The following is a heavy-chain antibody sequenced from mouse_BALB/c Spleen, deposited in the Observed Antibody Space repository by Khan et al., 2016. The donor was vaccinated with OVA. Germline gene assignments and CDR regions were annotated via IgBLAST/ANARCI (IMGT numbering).Heavy chain of an antibody. CDR3: TRSVYGSFAY. CDR1: GYTFTNYY. Sequence: VQLQESGAELVKPGASVKLSCKASGYTFTNYYMYWVKQRPGQGLEWIGEINPNNGGTNFNEKFKSKATLTVDKSSSTAYMQLNSLTSEDSAVYYCTRSVYGSFAYWGQGTLVTVSA. J-gene: IGHJ3*01. CDR2: INPNNGGT. V-gene: IGHV1S81*02. D-gene: IGHD2-2*01.